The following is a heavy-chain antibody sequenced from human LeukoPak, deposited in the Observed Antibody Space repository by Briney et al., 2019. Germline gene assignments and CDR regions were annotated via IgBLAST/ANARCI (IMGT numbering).Heavy chain of an antibody. CDR1: GYSISSAYY. CDR2: IYTSGST. D-gene: IGHD6-19*01. V-gene: IGHV4-4*07. J-gene: IGHJ6*03. CDR3: ARDAEQWLDGENYYYMDV. Sequence: SETLSLTCSVSGYSISSAYYWSWIRQPAGKGLEWIGRIYTSGSTNYNPSLKSRVTMSVDTSKNQFSLKLSSVTAADTAVYYCARDAEQWLDGENYYYMDVWGKGTTVTISS.